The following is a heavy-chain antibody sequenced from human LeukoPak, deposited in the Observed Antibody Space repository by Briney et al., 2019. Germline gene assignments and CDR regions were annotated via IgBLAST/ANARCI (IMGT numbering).Heavy chain of an antibody. D-gene: IGHD3-22*01. CDR1: GFTFSSYA. J-gene: IGHJ4*02. CDR3: AKNSGYYPGPYYFDY. V-gene: IGHV3-23*01. CDR2: ISGSGGST. Sequence: GGSLRLSCAASGFTFSSYAMSWVRQAPGKGLEWVSAISGSGGSTYYADSVKGRFTISRDNSKDTLYLQMNSLRAEDTAVYYCAKNSGYYPGPYYFDYWPQETLVTVSS.